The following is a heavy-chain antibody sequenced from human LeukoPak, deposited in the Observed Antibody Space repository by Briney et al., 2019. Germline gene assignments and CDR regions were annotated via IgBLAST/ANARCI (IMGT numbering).Heavy chain of an antibody. J-gene: IGHJ4*02. V-gene: IGHV3-30*18. CDR1: GFTFSSYG. CDR3: AKVPEYGGNSFDY. D-gene: IGHD4-23*01. CDR2: ISYDGSNK. Sequence: GGSVRLSCAASGFTFSSYGMHWVRQAPGKGLEWVAVISYDGSNKYYADSVKGRFTISRDNSKNTLYLQMNSLRAEDTAVYYCAKVPEYGGNSFDYWGQGTLVTVSS.